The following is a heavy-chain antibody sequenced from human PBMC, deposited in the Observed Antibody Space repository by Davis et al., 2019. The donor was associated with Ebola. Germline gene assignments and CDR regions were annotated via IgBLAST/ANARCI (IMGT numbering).Heavy chain of an antibody. CDR1: GFTFSSYA. D-gene: IGHD2-21*01. V-gene: IGHV3-30*04. Sequence: GESLKISCAASGFTFSSYAMHWVRQAPGKGLEWVAVISYDGSNKYYADSVKGRFTISRDNSKNTLYLQMNSLRAEDTAVYYCAKSDCGTGDCKLLNFWGQGIMVTVSS. J-gene: IGHJ3*01. CDR3: AKSDCGTGDCKLLNF. CDR2: ISYDGSNK.